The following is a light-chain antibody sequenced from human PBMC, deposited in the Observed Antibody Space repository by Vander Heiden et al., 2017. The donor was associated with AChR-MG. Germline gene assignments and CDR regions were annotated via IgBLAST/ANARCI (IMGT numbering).Light chain of an antibody. J-gene: IGLJ2*01. CDR1: NLGPYR. Sequence: SVLTQPPSVSVAPGQPAPITSGGINLGPYRVHCYQQRPGQAPMLVVSDDTDRPSGIPERFSGSNSGNTATLTISRVDAGDEADYYCQVWDTSSAHPVIFGGGTKLTVL. CDR3: QVWDTSSAHPVI. V-gene: IGLV3-21*02. CDR2: DDT.